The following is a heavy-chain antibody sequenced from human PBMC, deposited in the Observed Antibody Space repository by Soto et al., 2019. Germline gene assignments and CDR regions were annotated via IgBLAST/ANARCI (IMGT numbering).Heavy chain of an antibody. J-gene: IGHJ5*02. CDR2: ISGSGGST. CDR1: GFTFSSYA. V-gene: IGHV3-23*01. CDR3: AKDLTVCSSTSCYPGRFDP. Sequence: EVQLLESGGGLVQPGGSLRLSCAASGFTFSSYAMSWVRQAPGKGLEWVSAISGSGGSTYYADSVKGRFTISRDNSKNTLYLPMNSLRAEDTAVYYCAKDLTVCSSTSCYPGRFDPWGQGTLVTVSS. D-gene: IGHD2-2*01.